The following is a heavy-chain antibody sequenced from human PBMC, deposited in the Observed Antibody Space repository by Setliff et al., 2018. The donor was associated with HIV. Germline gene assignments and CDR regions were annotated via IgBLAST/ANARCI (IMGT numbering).Heavy chain of an antibody. CDR1: GGSISSYY. V-gene: IGHV4-59*12. Sequence: SETLSLTCTVSGGSISSYYWSWIRQPPGKGLEWIGYIHYSGSIYYNPSLKSRVTISVDTSKNQFSLKLSSVTAADTAIYYCARELGSFPYYMDVWGKGTTVTVS. CDR3: ARELGSFPYYMDV. J-gene: IGHJ6*03. D-gene: IGHD3-10*01. CDR2: IHYSGSI.